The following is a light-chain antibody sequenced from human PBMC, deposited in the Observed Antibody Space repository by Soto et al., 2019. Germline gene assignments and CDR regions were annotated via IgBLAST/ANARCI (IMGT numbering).Light chain of an antibody. V-gene: IGLV2-14*01. CDR1: SSDVGDYNY. CDR3: TSYTSKSSLYV. Sequence: QSVLTQPASVSGSPGQSVTISCTGTSSDVGDYNYVCWYQQHPGRAPKLLIFEVSNRPSGVSDRFSGSKSGNTASLIISGLQAEDEATYYCTSYTSKSSLYVFGTGTKVTAL. J-gene: IGLJ1*01. CDR2: EVS.